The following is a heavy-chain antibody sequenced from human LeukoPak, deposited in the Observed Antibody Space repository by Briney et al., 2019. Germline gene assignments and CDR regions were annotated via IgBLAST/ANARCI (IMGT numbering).Heavy chain of an antibody. CDR3: ARVAFGGVIEPNWFDP. V-gene: IGHV5-51*01. CDR2: IYPGDSDT. D-gene: IGHD3-16*02. CDR1: GYSFTSYW. J-gene: IGHJ5*02. Sequence: GESLKISCKGSGYSFTSYWIGWVRQMPGKGLEWMGIIYPGDSDTSYSPSFQGQVTISADKSISTAYLQWSSLKASDTAMYYCARVAFGGVIEPNWFDPWGQGTLVTVSS.